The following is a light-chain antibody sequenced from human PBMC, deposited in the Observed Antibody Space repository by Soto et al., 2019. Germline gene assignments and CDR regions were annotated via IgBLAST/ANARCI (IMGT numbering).Light chain of an antibody. V-gene: IGKV1-17*01. CDR3: QQPNKSPYT. CDR1: QSIRND. Sequence: IRLTQSPCTLAVSGGGRVTVACRASQSIRNDLGWYQQKPGKAPKLLIYAASNLKSGVPARFGGSGSGTDFTLTISTLQPEDFAPYYCQQPNKSPYTLGQGTKVDIK. CDR2: AAS. J-gene: IGKJ2*01.